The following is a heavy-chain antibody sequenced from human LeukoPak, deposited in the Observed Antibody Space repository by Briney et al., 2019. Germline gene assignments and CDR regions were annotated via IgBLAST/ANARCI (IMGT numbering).Heavy chain of an antibody. J-gene: IGHJ4*02. V-gene: IGHV1-69*02. CDR3: ARATKVGTADY. Sequence: VASVKVSCKASGGTFSTYTITWVRQAPGQGLEWMGRIIPILGIANYAQKFQGRVTITADKSTSTAYMDLSSLRSEDTAVYYCARATKVGTADYWGLGTLVTVSS. CDR1: GGTFSTYT. CDR2: IIPILGIA. D-gene: IGHD1-26*01.